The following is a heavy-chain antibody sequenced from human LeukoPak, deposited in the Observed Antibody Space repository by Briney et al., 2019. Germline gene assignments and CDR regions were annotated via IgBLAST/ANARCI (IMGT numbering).Heavy chain of an antibody. D-gene: IGHD3-22*01. CDR2: ISGSGSII. Sequence: PGRSLRLSCATSGFTFSSYEMNWVRQAPGKGLEWVSYISGSGSIIYYADSVKGRFTISRDNAKNSLYLQMNSLRAEDTAIYYCARVGHDSSGYYYHYYFDFWGQETLVTVSS. V-gene: IGHV3-48*03. CDR3: ARVGHDSSGYYYHYYFDF. CDR1: GFTFSSYE. J-gene: IGHJ4*02.